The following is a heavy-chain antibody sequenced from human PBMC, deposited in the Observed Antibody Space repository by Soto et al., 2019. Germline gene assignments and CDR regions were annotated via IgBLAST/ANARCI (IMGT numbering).Heavy chain of an antibody. CDR3: ARDEWEGSGSYYQKAPNSYSGMAA. D-gene: IGHD3-10*01. V-gene: IGHV1-2*02. J-gene: IGHJ6*02. Sequence: ASVKVSCKASGYTFTGYYMHWVRQAPGQGLEWMGWINPNSGGTNYAQKFQGRVTMTRDTSISTAYMELSRLRSDDTAVYYCARDEWEGSGSYYQKAPNSYSGMAAWAKGPRSPSP. CDR2: INPNSGGT. CDR1: GYTFTGYY.